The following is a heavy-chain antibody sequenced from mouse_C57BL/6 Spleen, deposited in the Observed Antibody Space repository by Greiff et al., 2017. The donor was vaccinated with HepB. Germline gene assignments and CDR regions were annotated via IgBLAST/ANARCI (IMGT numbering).Heavy chain of an antibody. CDR3: ARPYYGSSFDY. D-gene: IGHD1-1*01. V-gene: IGHV1-61*01. CDR1: GYTFTSYW. CDR2: IYPSDSET. J-gene: IGHJ2*01. Sequence: VQLQQPGAELVRPGSSVKLSCKASGYTFTSYWMDWVKQRPGQGLEWIGNIYPSDSETHYNQKFKDKATLTVDKSSSTAYMQLSSLTSEDSAVYYCARPYYGSSFDYWGQGTTLTVSS.